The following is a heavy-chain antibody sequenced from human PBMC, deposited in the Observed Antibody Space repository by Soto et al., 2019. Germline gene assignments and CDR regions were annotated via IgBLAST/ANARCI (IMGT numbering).Heavy chain of an antibody. J-gene: IGHJ4*02. CDR1: GYTFTHYY. CDR3: ATSVNSAMAFDY. D-gene: IGHD5-18*01. CDR2: INPNGGIT. Sequence: ASVKVSCKASGYTFTHYYIHWVRQAPGQGLEWMGIINPNGGITTYAQKFRAGFTMTRDTSTSTVYLELSSLRSEDSAIYYCATSVNSAMAFDYWGQGTLVTVS. V-gene: IGHV1-46*01.